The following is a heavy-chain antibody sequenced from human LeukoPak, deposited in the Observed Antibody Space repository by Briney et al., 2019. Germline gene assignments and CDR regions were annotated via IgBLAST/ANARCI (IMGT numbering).Heavy chain of an antibody. Sequence: GGSLRLSCAASGFSVSINYMSGVRQAPGKGLEWVSLIYSDGKTDYADSVKGRFTIPTDDSKNSLYLQMRGLRADDTAVYYCARDGGSGWSSAFLDHWGQGTLVTVSS. J-gene: IGHJ4*02. V-gene: IGHV3-53*01. CDR3: ARDGGSGWSSAFLDH. D-gene: IGHD6-19*01. CDR2: IYSDGKT. CDR1: GFSVSINY.